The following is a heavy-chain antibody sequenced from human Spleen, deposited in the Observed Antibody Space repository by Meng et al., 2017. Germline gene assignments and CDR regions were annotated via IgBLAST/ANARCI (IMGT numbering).Heavy chain of an antibody. J-gene: IGHJ3*02. CDR3: ASSIPGRDGYRAYETDAFDI. CDR2: TIPIFGTA. CDR1: AGTFSSYA. V-gene: IGHV1-69*05. D-gene: IGHD5-24*01. Sequence: SVKVSCKASAGTFSSYAISWVRQAPGQGLEWMGGTIPIFGTANYAQKFQGRVTITTDESTSTAYMELSSLRAEDTAVYYCASSIPGRDGYRAYETDAFDIWGQGTMVTVSS.